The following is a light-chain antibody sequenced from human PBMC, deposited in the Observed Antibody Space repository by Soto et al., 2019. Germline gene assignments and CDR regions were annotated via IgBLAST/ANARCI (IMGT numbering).Light chain of an antibody. CDR2: GAS. J-gene: IGKJ1*01. V-gene: IGKV3-15*01. CDR3: QNYDNWPPTWT. CDR1: QSVSSN. Sequence: EVVMKQSPAALSVNTGERVILSFRASQSVSSNLVWYQQKPGQAPRVLIYGASTRATGIPARFSGSGSGTEFTLTISSLQSEDFAVYYCQNYDNWPPTWTFGQRSMVDI.